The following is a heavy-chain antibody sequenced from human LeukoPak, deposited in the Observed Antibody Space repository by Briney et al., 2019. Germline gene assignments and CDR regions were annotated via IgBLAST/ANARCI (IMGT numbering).Heavy chain of an antibody. D-gene: IGHD3/OR15-3a*01. V-gene: IGHV1-2*02. CDR1: GYTFTTYP. Sequence: ASVKVSCKASGYTFTTYPMNWVRQAPGQGLEWMGWINPNSGGTNYAQKFQGRVTMTRDTSISTAYMELSRLRSDDTAVYYCARDGVGLWTSLKLYYYYYYMDVWGKGTTVTVSS. CDR2: INPNSGGT. CDR3: ARDGVGLWTSLKLYYYYYYMDV. J-gene: IGHJ6*03.